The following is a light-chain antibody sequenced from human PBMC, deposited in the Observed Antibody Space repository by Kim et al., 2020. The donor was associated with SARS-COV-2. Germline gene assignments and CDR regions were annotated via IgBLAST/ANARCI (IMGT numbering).Light chain of an antibody. V-gene: IGLV2-14*03. CDR3: SSYTSSSTLV. CDR2: DVS. CDR1: SSDVGGYKY. Sequence: GTSLTISCTGTSSDVGGYKYVSWYQQHPGKAPKLMIYDVSNRPSGVSNRFSGSKSGNTASLTISGLQAEDETAYYCSSYTSSSTLVFGGGTKVTVL. J-gene: IGLJ2*01.